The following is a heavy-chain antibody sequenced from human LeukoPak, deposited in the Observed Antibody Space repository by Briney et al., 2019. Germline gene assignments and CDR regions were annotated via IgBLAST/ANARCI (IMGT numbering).Heavy chain of an antibody. D-gene: IGHD2-2*01. CDR1: GLTFSSYS. Sequence: GGSLRLSCAASGLTFSSYSMNWVRQARGKGREWVSSISSTSSYISYAPSVKGRFTISRDNAKNSLYLQMNRLTAEDTAVYYCASPTGVCSSTSCPPGGGQGTL. CDR2: ISSTSSYI. J-gene: IGHJ4*02. V-gene: IGHV3-21*01. CDR3: ASPTGVCSSTSCPPG.